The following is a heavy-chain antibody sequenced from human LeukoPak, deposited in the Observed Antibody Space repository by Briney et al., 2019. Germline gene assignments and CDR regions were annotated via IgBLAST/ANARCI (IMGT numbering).Heavy chain of an antibody. D-gene: IGHD3-3*01. Sequence: SETLSLTCAVYGGSFSGYYWSWIRRPPGKGLEWIGSIYYSGSTDYNPSLKSRVTISIDTSKNQFSLNLSSVTAADTAVYYCARQNFGVIKPFDYWGQGTLVTVSS. V-gene: IGHV4-34*01. CDR2: IYYSGST. J-gene: IGHJ4*02. CDR1: GGSFSGYY. CDR3: ARQNFGVIKPFDY.